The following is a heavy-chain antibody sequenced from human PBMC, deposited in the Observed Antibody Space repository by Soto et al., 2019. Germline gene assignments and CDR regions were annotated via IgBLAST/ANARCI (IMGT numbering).Heavy chain of an antibody. CDR1: GFTFSNAW. Sequence: PGGSLRLSCAASGFTFSNAWINWVRQAPGKGLEWVGRVKSKNDGGTTDFPAPVKGRFAISRDDSKNMVYLEMNSLQTEDTAIYYCTTDSYITSIIVRFDYWGHGTLVTVSS. CDR3: TTDSYITSIIVRFDY. CDR2: VKSKNDGGTT. V-gene: IGHV3-15*07. D-gene: IGHD3-22*01. J-gene: IGHJ4*01.